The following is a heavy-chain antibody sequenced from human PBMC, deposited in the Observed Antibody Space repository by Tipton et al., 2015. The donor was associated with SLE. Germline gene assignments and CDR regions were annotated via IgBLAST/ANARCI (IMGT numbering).Heavy chain of an antibody. V-gene: IGHV4-59*01. J-gene: IGHJ5*02. Sequence: TLSLTCTVSGGSLSSYYWTWIRQPPGKRLEWIAYIYHSGITNYNPSLQSRVTISVDRSNNQFSLKLTSVTAADTAVYYCARGPPFMEWERNWFDPWGQGTQITVSS. CDR1: GGSLSSYY. CDR3: ARGPPFMEWERNWFDP. D-gene: IGHD3-3*02. CDR2: IYHSGIT.